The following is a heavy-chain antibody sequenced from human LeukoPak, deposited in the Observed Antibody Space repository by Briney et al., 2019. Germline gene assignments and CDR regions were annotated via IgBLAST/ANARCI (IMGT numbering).Heavy chain of an antibody. D-gene: IGHD6-13*01. Sequence: PSETLSLTCTVSGGSNSSYYWSWIRQPPGKGLEWIGYIYYSGSTNYNPSFKSRVTISVDTSKDQFSLKLSSVTAADTAVYYCARVEAAVGYYFDYWGQGTLVTVSS. CDR1: GGSNSSYY. V-gene: IGHV4-59*01. CDR3: ARVEAAVGYYFDY. J-gene: IGHJ4*02. CDR2: IYYSGST.